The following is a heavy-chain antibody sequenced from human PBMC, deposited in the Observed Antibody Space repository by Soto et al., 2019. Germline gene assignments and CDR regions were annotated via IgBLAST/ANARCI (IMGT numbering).Heavy chain of an antibody. Sequence: PGGSLRLSCAASGFTVSTKYMSWVRQAPGKGLEWVSVIHSGGSTYYADSVKGRFTISRDNSRNTLYLQMNSLRVEDTAVYYCAREATPTINWFDPWGQGTLVTVSS. J-gene: IGHJ5*02. V-gene: IGHV3-66*01. D-gene: IGHD2-15*01. CDR1: GFTVSTKY. CDR2: IHSGGST. CDR3: AREATPTINWFDP.